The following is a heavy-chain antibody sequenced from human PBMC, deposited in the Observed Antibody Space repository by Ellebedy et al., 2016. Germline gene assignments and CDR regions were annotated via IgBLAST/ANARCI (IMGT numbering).Heavy chain of an antibody. CDR1: GFTFSDSA. J-gene: IGHJ4*02. D-gene: IGHD3-10*01. CDR2: ISDSGHST. V-gene: IGHV3-23*01. CDR3: AKNGDDYYGSGIPEGCGDY. Sequence: GESLKISCAASGFTFSDSAMSWVRHAPGRRLEWVAGISDSGHSTWYADSVKGRSTISRDNYKNTLYLQMNSLRAEDTAVYYCAKNGDDYYGSGIPEGCGDYWGQGTLVTVSS.